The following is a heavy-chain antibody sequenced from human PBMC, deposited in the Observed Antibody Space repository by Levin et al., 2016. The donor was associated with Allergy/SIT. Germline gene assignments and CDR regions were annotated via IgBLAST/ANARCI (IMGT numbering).Heavy chain of an antibody. Sequence: VRQAPGKGLEWVSAISGSGGSTYYADSVKGRFTISRDNSKNTLYLQMNSLRAEDTAVYYCAKDLLPVGIFGVVISGMDVWGQGTTVTVSS. V-gene: IGHV3-23*01. D-gene: IGHD3-3*01. CDR2: ISGSGGST. J-gene: IGHJ6*02. CDR3: AKDLLPVGIFGVVISGMDV.